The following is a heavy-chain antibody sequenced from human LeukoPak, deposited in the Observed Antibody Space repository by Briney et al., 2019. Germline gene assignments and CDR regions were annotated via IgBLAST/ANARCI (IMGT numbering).Heavy chain of an antibody. CDR2: INAGNGDT. CDR3: ARVYCSPTSCHYYFDY. CDR1: GYSFTDYA. J-gene: IGHJ4*02. D-gene: IGHD2-15*01. V-gene: IGHV1-3*01. Sequence: ASVKVSCKASGYSFTDYAMHWVRQAPGQRPEWMGWINAGNGDTKYSQKFQGRVTITRDTSVSTAYMELSSLRSEDTAVYHCARVYCSPTSCHYYFDYWGQGTLVTVSS.